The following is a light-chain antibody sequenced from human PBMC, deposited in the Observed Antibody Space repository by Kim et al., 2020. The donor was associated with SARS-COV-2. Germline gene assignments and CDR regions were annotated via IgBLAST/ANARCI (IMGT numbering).Light chain of an antibody. V-gene: IGLV1-47*01. J-gene: IGLJ3*02. CDR2: RNN. Sequence: GQTVTISCSGSSSNIGSNYVYWYQQLPGTAPNLLIYRNNQRRSGVPDRFSGSKSGTSTSLAISGLRSEDEADYYCAAWDDGLSGWVFGGGTKLTVL. CDR1: SSNIGSNY. CDR3: AAWDDGLSGWV.